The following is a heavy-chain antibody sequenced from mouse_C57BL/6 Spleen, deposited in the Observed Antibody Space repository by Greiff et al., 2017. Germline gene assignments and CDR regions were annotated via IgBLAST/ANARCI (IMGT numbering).Heavy chain of an antibody. CDR1: GYTFTSYW. V-gene: IGHV1-64*01. D-gene: IGHD2-4*01. CDR2: IHPNSGST. CDR3: ARWGDYGEAYYAMDY. Sequence: QVQLQQPGAELVKPGASVKLSCKASGYTFTSYWMHWVKQRPGQGLEWIGMIHPNSGSTNYNEKFKSKATLTVDKSSSTAYMQLSSLTSEDSAVYYCARWGDYGEAYYAMDYWGQGTSVTVSS. J-gene: IGHJ4*01.